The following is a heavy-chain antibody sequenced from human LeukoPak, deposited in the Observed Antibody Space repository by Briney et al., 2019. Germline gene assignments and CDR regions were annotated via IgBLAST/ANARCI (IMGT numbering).Heavy chain of an antibody. CDR3: ARVYGDYALDF. D-gene: IGHD4-17*01. J-gene: IGHJ4*02. V-gene: IGHV3-21*01. CDR1: GFTFSNYA. Sequence: GGSLRLSCAASGFTFSNYAMSWVRQAPGKGLEWVSSISSSTYIDYADSVKGRFTISRHNARNSLYLQMNSLRAEDTAVYYCARVYGDYALDFWGQGTLVTVSS. CDR2: ISSSTYI.